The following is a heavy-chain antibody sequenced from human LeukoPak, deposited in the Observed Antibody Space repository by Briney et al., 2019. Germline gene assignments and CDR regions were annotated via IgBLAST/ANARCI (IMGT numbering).Heavy chain of an antibody. CDR3: ARQDIVSRYFDY. J-gene: IGHJ4*02. CDR1: GGSISSSSYC. Sequence: SETLSLTCTVSGGSISSSSYCWGWIRQPPGKGLEWIGSIYYSGSTYYNPSLKSRVTISVDTSKKQFSLKLSSATAADTAVYYCARQDIVSRYFDYWGQGTLVTVSP. CDR2: IYYSGST. V-gene: IGHV4-39*01. D-gene: IGHD5-12*01.